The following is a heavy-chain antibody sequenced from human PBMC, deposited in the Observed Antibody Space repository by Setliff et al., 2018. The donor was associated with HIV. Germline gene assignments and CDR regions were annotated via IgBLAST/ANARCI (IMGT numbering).Heavy chain of an antibody. CDR1: GFTFSSYT. J-gene: IGHJ6*03. Sequence: GGSLRLSCAASGFTFSSYTMDVVRQAQGKGLEWVSSRFTISRDNAKNSLYLQMNSLRAEDTAVYYCARGTGLIFWSDYYYYMDVWGKGTTVTVSS. CDR3: ARGTGLIFWSDYYYYMDV. D-gene: IGHD3-3*01. V-gene: IGHV3-21*01.